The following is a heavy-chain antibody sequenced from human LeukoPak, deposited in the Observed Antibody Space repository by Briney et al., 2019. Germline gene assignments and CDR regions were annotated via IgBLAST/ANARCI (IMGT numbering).Heavy chain of an antibody. J-gene: IGHJ3*02. D-gene: IGHD3-22*01. V-gene: IGHV3-9*01. CDR3: AKDKRSYYDSSGAFDI. CDR2: ISWKSGSI. CDR1: GFTFDDYA. Sequence: PGGSLRLSCAASGFTFDDYAMHWVRQAPGKGLEWVSGISWKSGSIGYADSVKGRFTISRDNAKNSLYLQMNSLRAEDTALYYCAKDKRSYYDSSGAFDIWGQGTMVTVSS.